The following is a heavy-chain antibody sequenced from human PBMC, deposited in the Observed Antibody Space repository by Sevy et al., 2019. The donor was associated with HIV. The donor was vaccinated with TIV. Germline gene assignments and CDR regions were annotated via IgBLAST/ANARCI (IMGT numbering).Heavy chain of an antibody. J-gene: IGHJ1*01. CDR2: ISSRSSYI. CDR3: ARDGMIAREALVVAATTRAEYFQH. Sequence: GGYLRLSCAASGFTFSSYSMNWVRQAPGKGLERVSSISSRSSYIYYADSVKGRFTISRNNAKNSLYLQMNSLRAEDTAVYYCARDGMIAREALVVAATTRAEYFQHWGQGTLVTVSS. V-gene: IGHV3-21*04. D-gene: IGHD2-15*01. CDR1: GFTFSSYS.